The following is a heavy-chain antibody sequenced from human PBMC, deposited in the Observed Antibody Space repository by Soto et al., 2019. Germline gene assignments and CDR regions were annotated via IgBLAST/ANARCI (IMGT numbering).Heavy chain of an antibody. CDR1: GGSFSGYY. D-gene: IGHD4-17*01. J-gene: IGHJ4*02. CDR3: ARGPVYDYGDYGVDY. V-gene: IGHV4-34*01. Sequence: KPSETLSLTCAVYGGSFSGYYWSWIRQPPGKGLEWIGYIYHSGSTYYNPSLKSRVTISVDRSKNQFSLKLSSVTAADTAVYYCARGPVYDYGDYGVDYWGQGTLVTVSS. CDR2: IYHSGST.